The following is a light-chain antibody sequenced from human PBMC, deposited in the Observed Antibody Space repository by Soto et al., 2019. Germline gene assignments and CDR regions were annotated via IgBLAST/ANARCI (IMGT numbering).Light chain of an antibody. CDR3: QQYNSYPWT. Sequence: DIKMTQSPSTLSASVGDRVTITCRASQSISSWLAWYQQKPGKAPKTLIYKASSLETGVPSRFSGSRSGTEFTLTISSLQPDDFATYYCQQYNSYPWTFGQGTKVDIK. J-gene: IGKJ1*01. CDR1: QSISSW. CDR2: KAS. V-gene: IGKV1-5*03.